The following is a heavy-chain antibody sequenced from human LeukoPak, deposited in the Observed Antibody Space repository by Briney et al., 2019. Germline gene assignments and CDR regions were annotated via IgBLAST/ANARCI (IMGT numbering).Heavy chain of an antibody. Sequence: GGSLRLSCAASGFTFSSYAMSWVRQAPGKGLEWVSAISGSGGSTYYADSVKGRFTISRDNSKNTLYLQMNSLRAEDTAVYYCAKEGGDYDILTGYSEGAFDIWGQGTMVTVSS. CDR1: GFTFSSYA. J-gene: IGHJ3*02. V-gene: IGHV3-23*01. CDR2: ISGSGGST. D-gene: IGHD3-9*01. CDR3: AKEGGDYDILTGYSEGAFDI.